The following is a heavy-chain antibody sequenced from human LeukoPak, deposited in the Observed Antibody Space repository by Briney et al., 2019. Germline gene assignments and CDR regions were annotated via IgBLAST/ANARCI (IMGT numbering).Heavy chain of an antibody. CDR1: GGSFSGYY. D-gene: IGHD6-13*01. J-gene: IGHJ4*02. V-gene: IGHV4-59*01. Sequence: PSETLSLTCAVYGGSFSGYYWSWIRQPPGKGLEWIGYIYYSGSTNYNPSLKSRVTISVDTSKNQFSLKLSSVTAADTAVYYCARLSHRAASGRGDYWGQGTLVTVSS. CDR3: ARLSHRAASGRGDY. CDR2: IYYSGST.